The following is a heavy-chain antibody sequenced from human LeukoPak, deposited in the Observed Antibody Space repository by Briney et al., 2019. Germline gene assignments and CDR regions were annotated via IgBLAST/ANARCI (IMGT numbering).Heavy chain of an antibody. CDR3: ARDPYYYDSSGYRNWFDP. CDR2: INPNSGGT. Sequence: GASVKVSCKASGYTFTGYYMHWVRQAPGQGLEWMGWINPNSGGTNYAQKFQGRVTMTRDTSISTAYMELSRLRSDDTAVYYCARDPYYYDSSGYRNWFDPWGQGTLVTVSS. V-gene: IGHV1-2*02. J-gene: IGHJ5*02. CDR1: GYTFTGYY. D-gene: IGHD3-22*01.